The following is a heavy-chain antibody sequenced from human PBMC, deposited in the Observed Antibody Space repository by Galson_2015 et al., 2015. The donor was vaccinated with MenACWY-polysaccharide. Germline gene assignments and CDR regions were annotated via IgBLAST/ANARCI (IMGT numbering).Heavy chain of an antibody. Sequence: SETLSLTCTVSGGSISSYYWSWIRQPPGKGLEWIGYIYYSGSTNYNPSLKSRVTISVDTSKNQFSLKLSSVTAADTAVYYCARGDRRRSPDIWGQGTMVTVSS. CDR2: IYYSGST. J-gene: IGHJ3*02. V-gene: IGHV4-59*01. D-gene: IGHD2-15*01. CDR1: GGSISSYY. CDR3: ARGDRRRSPDI.